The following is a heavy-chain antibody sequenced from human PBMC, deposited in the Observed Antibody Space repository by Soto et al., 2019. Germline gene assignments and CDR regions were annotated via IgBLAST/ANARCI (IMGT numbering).Heavy chain of an antibody. CDR2: ISYDGSNK. CDR3: AKDQLRGYSYGFFYYYYGMDV. J-gene: IGHJ6*02. Sequence: QSGGSLRLSCAASGFTFSSYGMHWVRQAPGKGLEWVAVISYDGSNKYYADSVKGRFTISRDNSKNTLYLQMNSLRAEDTAVYYCAKDQLRGYSYGFFYYYYGMDVWGQGTTVTVSS. CDR1: GFTFSSYG. V-gene: IGHV3-30*18. D-gene: IGHD5-18*01.